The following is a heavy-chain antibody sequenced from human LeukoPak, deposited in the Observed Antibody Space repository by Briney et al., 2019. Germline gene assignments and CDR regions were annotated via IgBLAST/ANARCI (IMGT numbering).Heavy chain of an antibody. CDR2: INSDGSST. CDR3: ARGDSRGYYYTSGFDP. J-gene: IGHJ5*02. Sequence: GGSLRLSCAASGFTFSSNWMNWVRQAPGKGLVWVSRINSDGSSTVYADSVKGRFTISRDNAKNTLHLQMNSLRAEDTAVYYCARGDSRGYYYTSGFDPWGQGTLVTVSS. V-gene: IGHV3-74*01. CDR1: GFTFSSNW. D-gene: IGHD3-22*01.